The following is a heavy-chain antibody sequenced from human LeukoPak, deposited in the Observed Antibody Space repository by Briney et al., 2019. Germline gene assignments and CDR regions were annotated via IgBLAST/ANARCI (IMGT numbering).Heavy chain of an antibody. J-gene: IGHJ4*02. Sequence: SVKVSCKASGGTFSSYAISWVRQAPGQGLEWMGGIIPIFGTANYAQKFQGRVTITADESTSTAYMELSSLRAEDTAVYYCARGRGVRGVKDYFDYWGQGTLVTVSS. D-gene: IGHD3-10*01. CDR3: ARGRGVRGVKDYFDY. V-gene: IGHV1-69*13. CDR1: GGTFSSYA. CDR2: IIPIFGTA.